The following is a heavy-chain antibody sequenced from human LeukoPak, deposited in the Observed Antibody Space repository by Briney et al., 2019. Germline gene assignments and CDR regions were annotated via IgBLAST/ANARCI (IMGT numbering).Heavy chain of an antibody. CDR2: IYPRDSDT. J-gene: IGHJ4*02. CDR3: ARHSDVVGAI. V-gene: IGHV5-51*01. D-gene: IGHD3-16*01. Sequence: GESLQISCEASGSPFTHQWIGWVRPMPGTGLEWVGIIYPRDSDTIYSPSFQGHVTISADTSINTAYLEWRSLEASDTAMYYCARHSDVVGAIWGQGTQVTVSS. CDR1: GSPFTHQW.